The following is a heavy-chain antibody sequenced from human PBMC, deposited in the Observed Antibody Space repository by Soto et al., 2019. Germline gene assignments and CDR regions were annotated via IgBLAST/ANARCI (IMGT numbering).Heavy chain of an antibody. CDR1: GGSISSGDYY. V-gene: IGHV4-30-4*01. CDR3: ARVDYGWYAFDI. CDR2: IYYSGST. J-gene: IGHJ3*02. D-gene: IGHD4-17*01. Sequence: NPSETLSLTCTVSGGSISSGDYYWSWIRQPPGKGLEWIGYIYYSGSTYYNPSLKSRVTISVDTSKNQFSLKLSSVTAADTAVYYCARVDYGWYAFDIWGQGTMVTVSS.